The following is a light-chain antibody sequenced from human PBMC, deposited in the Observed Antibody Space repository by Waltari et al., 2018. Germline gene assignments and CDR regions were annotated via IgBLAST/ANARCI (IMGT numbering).Light chain of an antibody. CDR2: EVS. V-gene: IGLV2-8*01. CDR1: SSDIGTYNF. J-gene: IGLJ1*01. CDR3: SSYTDTNNFV. Sequence: QSALAQPPSASGSPGQSVTIPCTGASSDIGTYNFVSWYQQHPGKAPKLIIYEVSTRPSGVPDRFSGSKSGNTASLTVSGLQTEDEADYYCSSYTDTNNFVFGTGT.